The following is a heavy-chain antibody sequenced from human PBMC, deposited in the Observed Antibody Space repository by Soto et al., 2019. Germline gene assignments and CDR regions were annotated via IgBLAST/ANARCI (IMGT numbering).Heavy chain of an antibody. Sequence: TLSLTCTVSGGSISSYYWSWIRQPPGKGLEWIGYIYYSGSTNYNPSLKSRVTISVDTSKNQFSLKLSSVTAADTAVYYCARAPGSYYYVSGSESHFDYWGQGTLVTVSS. CDR3: ARAPGSYYYVSGSESHFDY. J-gene: IGHJ4*02. CDR2: IYYSGST. V-gene: IGHV4-59*01. D-gene: IGHD3-10*01. CDR1: GGSISSYY.